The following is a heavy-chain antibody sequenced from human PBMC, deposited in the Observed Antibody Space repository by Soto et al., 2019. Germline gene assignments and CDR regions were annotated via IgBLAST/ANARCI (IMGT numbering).Heavy chain of an antibody. D-gene: IGHD6-13*01. CDR2: ISGSGGIT. J-gene: IGHJ4*02. CDR3: AKRIIAAGPFDY. V-gene: IGHV3-23*01. CDR1: GFTFSSYA. Sequence: GSLRLSCAASGFTFSSYAMSWVRQAPGKGLEWVSGISGSGGITYYADSVRGRFTISRDNSKNTLYLQMSSLRAEDTAVYYCAKRIIAAGPFDYWGQGTLVTVSS.